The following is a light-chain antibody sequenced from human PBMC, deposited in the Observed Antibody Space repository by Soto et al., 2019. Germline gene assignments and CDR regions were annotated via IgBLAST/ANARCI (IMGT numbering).Light chain of an antibody. V-gene: IGLV1-47*01. J-gene: IGLJ2*01. CDR1: SSNIGSNY. CDR2: RND. CDR3: QSYDTSLGGEVV. Sequence: QSVLTQPPSASGTPGQRVTISCSGSSSNIGSNYVYWYQQLPGTAPKLLIYRNDQRPSGVPDRFSGSKSGTSASLAISGLRSEDEGDYFCQSYDTSLGGEVVFGGGTKLTVL.